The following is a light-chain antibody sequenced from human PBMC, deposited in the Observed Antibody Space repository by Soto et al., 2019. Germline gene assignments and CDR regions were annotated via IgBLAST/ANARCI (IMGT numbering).Light chain of an antibody. CDR1: QSLLHSNGYNY. V-gene: IGKV2-28*01. CDR3: MQALQTPFT. Sequence: VMTQSPLPLPVTPGEPASISCRSSQSLLHSNGYNYLDWYVQKPGQSPHLLIYLGSNRASGVPDRFSGSGSGTDFTLKISRVEAEDVGVYYCMQALQTPFTFGPGTKVDIK. CDR2: LGS. J-gene: IGKJ3*01.